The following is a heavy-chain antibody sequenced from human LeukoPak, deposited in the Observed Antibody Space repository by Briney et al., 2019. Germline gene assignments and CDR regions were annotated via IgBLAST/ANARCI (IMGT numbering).Heavy chain of an antibody. CDR2: ISSSSSYT. Sequence: GRSLRLSCVASGFTFSDYYMSWIRQAPGKGLEWVSYISSSSSYTNYADSVKGRFTISRDNAKNSLYLQMNGLRAEDTAVYYCARGGYDYVWGSYRYYFDYWGQGTLVTVSS. D-gene: IGHD3-16*02. V-gene: IGHV3-11*06. CDR3: ARGGYDYVWGSYRYYFDY. J-gene: IGHJ4*02. CDR1: GFTFSDYY.